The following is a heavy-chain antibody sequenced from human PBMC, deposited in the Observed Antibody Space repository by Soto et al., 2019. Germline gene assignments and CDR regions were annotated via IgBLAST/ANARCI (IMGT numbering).Heavy chain of an antibody. CDR3: AGSSDTAMETADY. V-gene: IGHV1-18*01. CDR1: GYTFTSYG. CDR2: VSAYNGNT. D-gene: IGHD5-18*01. J-gene: IGHJ4*02. Sequence: QVQLVQSGAEVKKPGASVKVSCKASGYTFTSYGISWVRLSPGQGLEWMGWVSAYNGNTTYAQKLQGRVTITTDTSTSTAEMELGSLRSDDTAVDYCAGSSDTAMETADYWGQGPLVTVSS.